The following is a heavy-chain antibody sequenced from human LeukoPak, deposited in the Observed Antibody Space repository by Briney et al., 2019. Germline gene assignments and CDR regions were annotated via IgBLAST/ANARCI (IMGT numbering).Heavy chain of an antibody. CDR1: GYSFTSYW. V-gene: IGHV5-51*01. CDR2: IYPGDSDT. Sequence: GESLKISCKGSGYSFTSYWIGWVRQMPGKGLEWMGIIYPGDSDTRYSPSFQGQVTISADKSISTAYLQWSSLKASDTAMYYCARHHHSCDPSNWFDPWGQGTLVTVSS. CDR3: ARHHHSCDPSNWFDP. J-gene: IGHJ5*02.